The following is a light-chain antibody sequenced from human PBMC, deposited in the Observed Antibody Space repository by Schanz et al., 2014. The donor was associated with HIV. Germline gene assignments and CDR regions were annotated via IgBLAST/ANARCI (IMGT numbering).Light chain of an antibody. Sequence: QSVLTQPPSASGTPGQRVTISCSGSSSDIGSNTVNWYQQLPGTAPKLLIYSNDQRPSGVPARFSGSKSGTSASLVISGLQSEDEADYFCATWDISLNGPVFGGGTKLTVL. CDR2: SND. J-gene: IGLJ2*01. V-gene: IGLV1-44*01. CDR1: SSDIGSNT. CDR3: ATWDISLNGPV.